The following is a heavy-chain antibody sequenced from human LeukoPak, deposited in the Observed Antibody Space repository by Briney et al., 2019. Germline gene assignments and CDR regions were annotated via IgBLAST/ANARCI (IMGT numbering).Heavy chain of an antibody. V-gene: IGHV3-23*01. CDR2: ISASADST. D-gene: IGHD3/OR15-3a*01. Sequence: GGSLRLSCAASGFTFSSHAMGWVRQAPGKGLEWVSAISASADSTYYADSVKGRFTISRENSKNTLYLQVNSLRAEDTAVYYCAKVQGQVIGYYFDYWGQGTLVTVSS. CDR1: GFTFSSHA. CDR3: AKVQGQVIGYYFDY. J-gene: IGHJ4*02.